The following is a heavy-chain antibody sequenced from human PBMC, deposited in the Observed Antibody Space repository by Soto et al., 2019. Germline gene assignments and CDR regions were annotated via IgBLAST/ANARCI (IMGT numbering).Heavy chain of an antibody. CDR2: INHSGTT. Sequence: PSETLSLTCAVYSRSFRDYYWTWIRQPTGKGLEFIGEINHSGTTHYNPSLKSRVTVSVDTSENHFSLKMNSVTAADTAVYYCARSPKSTDFPYYFDFWGQGTLVTVSS. CDR1: SRSFRDYY. CDR3: ARSPKSTDFPYYFDF. J-gene: IGHJ4*02. D-gene: IGHD2-21*01. V-gene: IGHV4-34*01.